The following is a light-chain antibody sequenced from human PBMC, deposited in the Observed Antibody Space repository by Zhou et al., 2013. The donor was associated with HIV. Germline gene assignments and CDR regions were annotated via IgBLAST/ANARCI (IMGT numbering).Light chain of an antibody. Sequence: DIQLTQSPSTLSASVGDRVTIACRASQSISDWLAWYQQKPGKAPKLLIYAASSLQSGVPSRFSGSGYGTDFTLTISNLQPEDIATYYCQQYKIYPLTFGGGTKVEIK. CDR3: QQYKIYPLT. CDR1: QSISDW. V-gene: IGKV1-5*01. J-gene: IGKJ4*01. CDR2: AAS.